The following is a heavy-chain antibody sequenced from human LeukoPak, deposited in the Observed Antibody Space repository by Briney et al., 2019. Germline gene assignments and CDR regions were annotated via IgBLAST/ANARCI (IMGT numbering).Heavy chain of an antibody. V-gene: IGHV3-30-3*01. CDR1: GFTFSSYA. Sequence: GGSLRLSYAASGFTFSSYAMHWVRQAPGKGLEWVAVISYDGSNKYYADSVKGRFTISRDNSKNTLYLQMNSLRAEDTAVYYCARGSPYYFDYWGQGTLVTVSS. J-gene: IGHJ4*02. CDR2: ISYDGSNK. CDR3: ARGSPYYFDY.